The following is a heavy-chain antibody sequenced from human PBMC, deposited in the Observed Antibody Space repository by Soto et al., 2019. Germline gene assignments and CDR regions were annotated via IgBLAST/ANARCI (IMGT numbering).Heavy chain of an antibody. CDR2: VSGSAGST. J-gene: IGHJ2*01. CDR3: AKDASSGITSFDS. CDR1: GFTFSSYA. V-gene: IGHV3-23*01. D-gene: IGHD3-3*01. Sequence: EVQLLESGGGLVQPGGSLRLSCAASGFTFSSYAMSWVRQAPGTGLEWVSGVSGSAGSTYSADSVKGRFTISRDNSKNTLYLQMNSLRAEDTAVYYCAKDASSGITSFDSWGRGTVVTVSS.